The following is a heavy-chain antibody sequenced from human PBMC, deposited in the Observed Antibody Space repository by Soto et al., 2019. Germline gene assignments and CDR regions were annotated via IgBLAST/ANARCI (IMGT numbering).Heavy chain of an antibody. V-gene: IGHV1-3*01. D-gene: IGHD5-12*01. Sequence: ASVKVSCKASGYTFTLYAMHWVRLAPGHGLEWMGWINAGNGNTKYSQKYQGRVTITRDPSASTAYMELSSLTSEDTAVYYCAKIGDGYAAFNIWGQGTMVTVSS. CDR1: GYTFTLYA. CDR2: INAGNGNT. J-gene: IGHJ3*02. CDR3: AKIGDGYAAFNI.